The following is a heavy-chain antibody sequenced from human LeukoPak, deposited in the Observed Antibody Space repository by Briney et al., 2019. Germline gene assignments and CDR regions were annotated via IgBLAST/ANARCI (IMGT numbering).Heavy chain of an antibody. CDR2: ISGSGGST. D-gene: IGHD3-22*01. J-gene: IGHJ3*02. CDR3: AKWDYYDSSGYYPPDAFDI. CDR1: GFTFSSYA. V-gene: IGHV3-23*01. Sequence: GGSLRLSCAASGFTFSSYAMSWVRQAPGKGLEWVSAISGSGGSTYYADSVKGRFTISRDNSKNTLYLQMNSLRAEDTAVYYYAKWDYYDSSGYYPPDAFDIWGQGTMVTVSS.